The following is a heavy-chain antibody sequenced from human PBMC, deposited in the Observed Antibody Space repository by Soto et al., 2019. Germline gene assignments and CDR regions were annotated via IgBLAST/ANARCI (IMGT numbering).Heavy chain of an antibody. J-gene: IGHJ4*02. CDR1: GYTFTSYG. CDR3: ARVYGDNLSLYLCF. D-gene: IGHD4-17*01. V-gene: IGHV1-18*01. CDR2: ISAYNGNT. Sequence: QVQLVQSGAEVKKPGASVKVSCKASGYTFTSYGISWVRQAPEQGLEWMGWISAYNGNTNYAQKLQGRVTMTTDATKSTGYMKQRSLRFDDTAGNFCARVYGDNLSLYLCFCGQGTLVTFTS.